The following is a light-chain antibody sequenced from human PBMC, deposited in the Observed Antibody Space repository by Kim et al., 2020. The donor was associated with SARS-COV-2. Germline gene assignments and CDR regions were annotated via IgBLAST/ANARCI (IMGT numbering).Light chain of an antibody. CDR2: GAS. J-gene: IGKJ1*01. Sequence: VVLTQSPVTLSLSPGARATLSCRASQSVSGTYLDWYQQKPGQAPRLLIYGASSRATGIPDRISGSGSGTDFTLTISRLEPEDFPVYYCQQYDSSSRWTFGQGTKVDIK. CDR1: QSVSGTY. CDR3: QQYDSSSRWT. V-gene: IGKV3-20*01.